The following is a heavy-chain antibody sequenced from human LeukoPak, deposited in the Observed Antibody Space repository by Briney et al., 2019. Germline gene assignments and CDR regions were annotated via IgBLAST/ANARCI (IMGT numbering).Heavy chain of an antibody. V-gene: IGHV3-7*05. CDR2: IKQDGSEQ. D-gene: IGHD4-11*01. CDR3: TREYLTVTYFDY. Sequence: GGSPRLSCAASGFTFSSYWMSWVRQAPGKGLEWVANIKQDGSEQYYVDSVKGRFTISRDNAKNSLFLQMNSLRGEDTAVYYCTREYLTVTYFDYWGQGTLVTASS. CDR1: GFTFSSYW. J-gene: IGHJ4*02.